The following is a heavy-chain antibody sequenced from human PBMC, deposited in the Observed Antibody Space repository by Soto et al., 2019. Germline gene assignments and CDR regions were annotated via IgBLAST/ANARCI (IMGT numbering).Heavy chain of an antibody. J-gene: IGHJ5*01. D-gene: IGHD2-2*01. CDR2: TYYRSKWYL. V-gene: IGHV6-1*01. CDR1: GDSVSSNDAT. CDR3: VRLVGNIWLDS. Sequence: QVQLQQSGPGLVKTSQTLSLTCAISGDSVSSNDATWDWIRQSPSRGLEWLGRTYYRSKWYLDYAVSLKRRLTINPYPSNNQLSLQLNSVTPDDTAVSYCVRLVGNIWLDSWGPGTLVTVSS.